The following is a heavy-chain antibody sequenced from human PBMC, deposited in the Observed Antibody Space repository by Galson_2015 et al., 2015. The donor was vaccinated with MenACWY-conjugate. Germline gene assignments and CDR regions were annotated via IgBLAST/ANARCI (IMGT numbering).Heavy chain of an antibody. Sequence: SLRLSCAASGFTFSSYAMSWVRQAPGKGLEWVSAISGSGGSTYYADSVKGRFTISRDNSKNTLYLQMNSLRAEDTAVYYCAKVAGYSSSWASIHWYFDLWGRGTLVTVSS. CDR1: GFTFSSYA. V-gene: IGHV3-23*01. J-gene: IGHJ2*01. CDR3: AKVAGYSSSWASIHWYFDL. D-gene: IGHD6-13*01. CDR2: ISGSGGST.